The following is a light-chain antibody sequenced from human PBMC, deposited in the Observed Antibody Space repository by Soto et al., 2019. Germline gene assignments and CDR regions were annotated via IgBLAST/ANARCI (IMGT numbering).Light chain of an antibody. Sequence: QSVLTQPASVSGSPGQSITISCTGTSSDVGGYNYVSWYQQHPGKAPKLMIYDVSNRPSGISNRFSGSKSGNTASLTISGLQAEDEGDYYCSSYTGSSTRLYVFGTGTQLTVL. CDR1: SSDVGGYNY. V-gene: IGLV2-14*03. CDR3: SSYTGSSTRLYV. J-gene: IGLJ1*01. CDR2: DVS.